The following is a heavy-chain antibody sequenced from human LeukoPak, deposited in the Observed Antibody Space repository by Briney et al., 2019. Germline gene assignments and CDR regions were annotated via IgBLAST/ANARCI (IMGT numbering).Heavy chain of an antibody. Sequence: PSETLSLTCTASGGSISSYYWSWIRQPPGKGLEWIGYIYYSGSTNYNPSLKSRVTISVDTSKNQFSLKLSSVTAADTAVYYCAGQDEYYYGSGIFDPWGQGTLVTVSS. CDR2: IYYSGST. J-gene: IGHJ5*02. CDR3: AGQDEYYYGSGIFDP. V-gene: IGHV4-59*08. CDR1: GGSISSYY. D-gene: IGHD3-10*01.